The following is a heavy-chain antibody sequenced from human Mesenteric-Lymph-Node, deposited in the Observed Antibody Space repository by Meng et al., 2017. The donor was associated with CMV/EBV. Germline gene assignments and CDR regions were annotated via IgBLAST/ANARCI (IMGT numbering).Heavy chain of an antibody. CDR1: GYTFTSYD. J-gene: IGHJ4*02. D-gene: IGHD3-3*01. Sequence: ASVKVSCKASGYTFTSYDINWVRQATGQGLEWVGWMNPNSDNTGYAQKFQGRVTITRNTSISTAYMELSSLRSEDTAVYYCARAQSTRDFWDGYYAPYYFDYWGQGTLVTVSS. CDR3: ARAQSTRDFWDGYYAPYYFDY. CDR2: MNPNSDNT. V-gene: IGHV1-8*03.